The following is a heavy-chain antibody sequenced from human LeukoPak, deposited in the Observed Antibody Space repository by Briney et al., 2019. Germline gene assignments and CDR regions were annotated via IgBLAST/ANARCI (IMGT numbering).Heavy chain of an antibody. Sequence: GASVKVSCKASGYSFTSYYMHWVRQAPGQGLEWMGIIKPSDAYTSYAQKFQGRVTMTRDTSTSTVYTEVSSLRSEDTAVYYCAREEEGGTFDYWGQGTLVTVSS. CDR3: AREEEGGTFDY. CDR1: GYSFTSYY. J-gene: IGHJ4*02. CDR2: IKPSDAYT. D-gene: IGHD3-16*01. V-gene: IGHV1-46*01.